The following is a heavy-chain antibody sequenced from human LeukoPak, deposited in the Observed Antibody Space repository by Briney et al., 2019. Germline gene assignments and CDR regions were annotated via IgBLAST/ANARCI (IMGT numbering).Heavy chain of an antibody. V-gene: IGHV3-23*01. CDR3: ARLGDDDAFDI. Sequence: TGGSLRLSCAASGFTFSSYAMSWVRQAPGKGLEWVSAISGSGGSTYYADSVKGRFTISRDNAKNSLYLQMNSLRAEDTAVYYCARLGDDDAFDIWGQGTMVTVSS. CDR2: ISGSGGST. D-gene: IGHD2-21*02. J-gene: IGHJ3*02. CDR1: GFTFSSYA.